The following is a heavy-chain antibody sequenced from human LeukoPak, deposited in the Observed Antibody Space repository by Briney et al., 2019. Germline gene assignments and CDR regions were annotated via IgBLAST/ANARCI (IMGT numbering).Heavy chain of an antibody. CDR2: IRSDGSNK. V-gene: IGHV3-30*02. CDR3: ARDIKASVSTRWLQSYNWFDP. CDR1: GFSFSSYG. J-gene: IGHJ5*02. D-gene: IGHD5-24*01. Sequence: GGSLRLSCAGSGFSFSSYGMHWVRQAPGKGPEWMAFIRSDGSNKYYADSVKGRFTISRDNSKNTLYLQMNSLRAEDTAVYYCARDIKASVSTRWLQSYNWFDPWGQGTLVTVSS.